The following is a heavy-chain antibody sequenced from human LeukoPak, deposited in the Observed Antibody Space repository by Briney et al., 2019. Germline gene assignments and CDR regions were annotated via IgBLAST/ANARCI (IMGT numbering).Heavy chain of an antibody. Sequence: GGPLRLSCSPSGFTFSDYAMYWVPQAPGKGLEYVSSIGGDGSSTYYADSVKGRFTISRDNSKNTLYLQMSSLRTEDTALYYCVKDIVPYDSIWGPFDFWGQGTLVTVSS. CDR2: IGGDGSST. CDR3: VKDIVPYDSIWGPFDF. J-gene: IGHJ4*02. CDR1: GFTFSDYA. D-gene: IGHD3-16*01. V-gene: IGHV3-64D*06.